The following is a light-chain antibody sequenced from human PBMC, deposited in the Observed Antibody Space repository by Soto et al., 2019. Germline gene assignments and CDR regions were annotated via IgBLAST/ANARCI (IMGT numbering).Light chain of an antibody. CDR1: QSISSR. V-gene: IGKV1-5*03. CDR3: QQYNSYPGT. Sequence: DIQMTQSPSTLSASGGDRVTITCRASQSISSRLAWYQQKPWKAPKLLIYKASSLERGVPSWFSGSGSGTEFTLTISSLQPDDFAPYYCQQYNSYPGTFGQGTKVEIK. CDR2: KAS. J-gene: IGKJ1*01.